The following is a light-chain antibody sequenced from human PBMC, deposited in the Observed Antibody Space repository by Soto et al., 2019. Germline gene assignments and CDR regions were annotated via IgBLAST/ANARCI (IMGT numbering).Light chain of an antibody. Sequence: QSALTQPASVSGAPGQSITISCAGTGSDVGAYNLVSWYQPHPGKAPQLIICEVNTRPSGISNRFSGAKSGDTASLTISGLQAQDEADYCCSSYDGTVAYVFDTGTTGTVL. J-gene: IGLJ1*01. V-gene: IGLV2-23*02. CDR2: EVN. CDR1: GSDVGAYNL. CDR3: SSYDGTVAYV.